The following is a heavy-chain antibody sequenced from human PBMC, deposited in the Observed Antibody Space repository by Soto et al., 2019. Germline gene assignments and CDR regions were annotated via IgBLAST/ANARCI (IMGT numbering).Heavy chain of an antibody. J-gene: IGHJ4*02. CDR2: INWNSVSI. Sequence: PXGSLILSCAASGFNLADYAMHWVRQAPGKGLDWVSGINWNSVSIAYADSVKGRFTISRDNAKNSLYLQMNSLRDEDTALYYCAKDKLTRIAARSRFDYWGQGTLFTVSS. CDR1: GFNLADYA. CDR3: AKDKLTRIAARSRFDY. V-gene: IGHV3-9*01. D-gene: IGHD6-6*01.